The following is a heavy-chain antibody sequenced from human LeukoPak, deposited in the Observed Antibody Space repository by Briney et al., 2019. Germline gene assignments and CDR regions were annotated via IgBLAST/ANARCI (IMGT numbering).Heavy chain of an antibody. CDR1: GYTLTAYY. Sequence: ASVKVSCKASGYTLTAYYIHWVRQAPGQGLEWMLCMNPHSGGTNYAQKFRARVSMTTDTSINTAYLELTGLTSDDTALYYCARAQRTVSGLDVWGQGTTVTVSS. CDR3: ARAQRTVSGLDV. V-gene: IGHV1-2*02. D-gene: IGHD2-2*01. J-gene: IGHJ6*02. CDR2: MNPHSGGT.